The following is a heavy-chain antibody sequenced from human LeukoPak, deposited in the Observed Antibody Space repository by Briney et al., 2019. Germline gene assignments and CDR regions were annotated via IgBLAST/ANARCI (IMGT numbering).Heavy chain of an antibody. CDR3: ARDSHLYGAFDI. Sequence: GASVKVSCKSSGCTFSSYAISWVRQAPGQGLEWMGGIIPIFGTANYAQKFQGRVTITADESTSTAYMELSSLRSEDTAVYYCARDSHLYGAFDIWGQGTMVTVSS. V-gene: IGHV1-69*01. CDR1: GCTFSSYA. D-gene: IGHD4-17*01. CDR2: IIPIFGTA. J-gene: IGHJ3*02.